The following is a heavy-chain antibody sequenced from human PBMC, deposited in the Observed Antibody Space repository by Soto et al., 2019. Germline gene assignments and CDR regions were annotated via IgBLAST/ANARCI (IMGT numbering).Heavy chain of an antibody. V-gene: IGHV4-4*02. CDR1: GGSISSSNW. CDR3: ARDQMAGSYFDA. D-gene: IGHD6-19*01. Sequence: SETLSLTCAVSGGSISSSNWWSWVRQPPGKGLEWIGEFYHSGSTNYNPSLKSRVTISVDKSKNQFSLKLTSVTAADTAMYYCARDQMAGSYFDAWGQGTLVT. CDR2: FYHSGST. J-gene: IGHJ4*02.